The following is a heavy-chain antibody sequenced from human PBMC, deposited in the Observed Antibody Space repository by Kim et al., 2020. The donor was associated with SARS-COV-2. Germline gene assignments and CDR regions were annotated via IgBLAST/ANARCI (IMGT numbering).Heavy chain of an antibody. CDR3: ARGDTICGGIIDAVDI. D-gene: IGHD3-3*01. J-gene: IGHJ3*02. Sequence: LKTRLTITVDTAKNQFSLKLSSVTAADTTVYYCARGDTICGGIIDAVDIWGQGTMVTVSS. V-gene: IGHV4-31*02.